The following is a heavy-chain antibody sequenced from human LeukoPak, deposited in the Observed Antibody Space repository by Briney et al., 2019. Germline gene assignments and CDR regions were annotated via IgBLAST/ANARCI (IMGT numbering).Heavy chain of an antibody. J-gene: IGHJ4*02. D-gene: IGHD3-10*01. Sequence: ASVKVSCKASGYTFTSYYMHWVRQAPGQGLEWMGWINPNSGGTNYAQKFQGRVTMTRDTSISTAYMELSRLRSDDTAVYYCAREPPTITMVRESLEYWSQRTLVTVSS. CDR2: INPNSGGT. CDR1: GYTFTSYY. V-gene: IGHV1-2*02. CDR3: AREPPTITMVRESLEY.